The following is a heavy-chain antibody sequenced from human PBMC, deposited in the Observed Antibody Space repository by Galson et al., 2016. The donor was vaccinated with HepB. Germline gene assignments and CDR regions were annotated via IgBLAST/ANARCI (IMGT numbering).Heavy chain of an antibody. Sequence: SLRLSCAASGFIFNNYAMSWVRQAPGKGLEWVSSISGSGDVTYYADSVKGRFTISRDNSKNTLYLQVNSLTADDTAGYYCAGGDSGWALLAFNYWGQGTLVTVSS. CDR1: GFIFNNYA. J-gene: IGHJ4*02. V-gene: IGHV3-23*01. CDR2: ISGSGDVT. D-gene: IGHD1-26*01. CDR3: AGGDSGWALLAFNY.